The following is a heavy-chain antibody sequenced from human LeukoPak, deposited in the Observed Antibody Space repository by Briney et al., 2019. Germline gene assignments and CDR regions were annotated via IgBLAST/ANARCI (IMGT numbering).Heavy chain of an antibody. Sequence: RGASVKVSCKASGYTFTGYYMHWVRQAPGQGLEWMGWINPNSGGTNYAQKFQGRVTMTRDTSISTAYMELSRLRSDDTAVYYCARDPIDYYDSSGYWKSDNWFDPWGQGTLVTVSS. CDR2: INPNSGGT. D-gene: IGHD3-22*01. CDR1: GYTFTGYY. V-gene: IGHV1-2*02. CDR3: ARDPIDYYDSSGYWKSDNWFDP. J-gene: IGHJ5*02.